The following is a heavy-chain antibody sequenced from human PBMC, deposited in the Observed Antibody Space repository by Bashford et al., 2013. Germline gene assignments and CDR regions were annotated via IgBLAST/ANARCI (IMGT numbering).Heavy chain of an antibody. J-gene: IGHJ5*02. Sequence: SETLSLTCTVSGGSISTSTFYWGWIRQTPGKGLEYIGSIYDSGSTYYSPSLKSRVTIAVDTSKNQFSLNLTSVTAADTAVYYCARPLDRGRSSSGFDPWGQGTLVTVSS. CDR2: IYDSGST. CDR1: GGSISTSTFY. CDR3: ARPLDRGRSSSGFDP. V-gene: IGHV4-39*01. D-gene: IGHD3-22*01.